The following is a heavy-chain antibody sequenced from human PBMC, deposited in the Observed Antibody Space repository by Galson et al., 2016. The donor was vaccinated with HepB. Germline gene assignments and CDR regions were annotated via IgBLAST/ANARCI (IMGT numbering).Heavy chain of an antibody. J-gene: IGHJ4*02. D-gene: IGHD4-17*01. CDR2: ITYGGGNK. V-gene: IGHV3-33*05. CDR1: GFTISNNG. CDR3: AREQGYGGYRTADV. Sequence: SLRLSCAASGFTISNNGMHWVRQAPGKGLEWVAVITYGGGNKHYADSVKGRFTISRDDSRNTLYLEINSLRAEDTAVYYCAREQGYGGYRTADVWGQGTLVTVSS.